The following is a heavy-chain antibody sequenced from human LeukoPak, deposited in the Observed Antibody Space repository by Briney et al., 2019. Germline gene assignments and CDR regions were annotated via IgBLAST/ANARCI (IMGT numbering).Heavy chain of an antibody. Sequence: PGGSLRLSCAASGFTFSSYAMSWVRQAPGKGLEWVSAISGSGGSTYYADSVKGRFTSSRDNSKNTLYLQMNSLRAEDTAVYYCAKRIVVVVATHLYNWFDPWGQGTLVTVSS. D-gene: IGHD2-15*01. CDR2: ISGSGGST. J-gene: IGHJ5*02. CDR1: GFTFSSYA. V-gene: IGHV3-23*01. CDR3: AKRIVVVVATHLYNWFDP.